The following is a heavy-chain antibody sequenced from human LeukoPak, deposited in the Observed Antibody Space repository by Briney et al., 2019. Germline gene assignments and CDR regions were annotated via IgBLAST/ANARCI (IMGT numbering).Heavy chain of an antibody. CDR2: ISGSGVI. D-gene: IGHD3-10*01. Sequence: SETLSLTCTVSGVPITTYYLSWIRQSAGMGLEWIGRISGSGVITYNPSLKSRVILSLDTSNNHFSLKLISVTAADTAVYYCARDSGTTGEVKFDPWGQGMLVTVSS. J-gene: IGHJ5*02. CDR3: ARDSGTTGEVKFDP. V-gene: IGHV4-4*07. CDR1: GVPITTYY.